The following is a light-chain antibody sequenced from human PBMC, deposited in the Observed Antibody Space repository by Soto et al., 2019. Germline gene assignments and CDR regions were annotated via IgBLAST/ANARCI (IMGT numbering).Light chain of an antibody. Sequence: DIQMTQSPSSLSASVGDRVTITCQASQDITNDLNWYQQKPGKAPKVLIYEASNLETGVPSRFSGSGSGKDFTFTISSLQPEDIATYFCQQYDNVPLPFGGGTKVEIK. CDR2: EAS. CDR1: QDITND. V-gene: IGKV1-33*01. CDR3: QQYDNVPLP. J-gene: IGKJ4*02.